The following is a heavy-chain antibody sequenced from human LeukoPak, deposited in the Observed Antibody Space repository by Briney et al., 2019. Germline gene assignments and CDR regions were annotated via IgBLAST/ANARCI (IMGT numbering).Heavy chain of an antibody. CDR2: INSDGSST. V-gene: IGHV3-74*01. J-gene: IGHJ4*02. CDR3: ARSGSYLGDY. Sequence: GESLRLSCAASGFTFSSYWMHWGRQTPGKGLVWVSRINSDGSSTSYADSVKGRFTISRDNAKNTLYVQMNSLRAEDTAVYYCARSGSYLGDYWGQGTLVTVSS. D-gene: IGHD1-26*01. CDR1: GFTFSSYW.